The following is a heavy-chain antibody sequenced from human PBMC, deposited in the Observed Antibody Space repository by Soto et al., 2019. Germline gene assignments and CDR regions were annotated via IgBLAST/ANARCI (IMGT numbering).Heavy chain of an antibody. CDR2: ISAYNGNT. J-gene: IGHJ6*01. Sequence: ASVKVSCKASGYTFTSYGISWVRQAPGQGLEWMGWISAYNGNTDYAQKLQGRVTMTTDTSTRTAYMELRSLRSDDTAVYYCARVRAELGYCSGGSCLPYYYGMDFWGQGTTVTASS. CDR1: GYTFTSYG. CDR3: ARVRAELGYCSGGSCLPYYYGMDF. D-gene: IGHD2-15*01. V-gene: IGHV1-18*01.